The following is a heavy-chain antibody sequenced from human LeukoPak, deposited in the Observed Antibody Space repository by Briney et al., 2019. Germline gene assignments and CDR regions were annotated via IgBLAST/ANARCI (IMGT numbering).Heavy chain of an antibody. V-gene: IGHV4-59*08. J-gene: IGHJ3*02. CDR2: IYFSAST. Sequence: PSETLSLTCAVSGDYISGYYWSWIRQPPGKGLEWIGYIYFSASTKYNPSLKSRVIISLDTSTNQFSLKLSSVTAADTALYYCARHIYGDSVAFDIWGQGTLVTVSS. CDR1: GDYISGYY. D-gene: IGHD4-17*01. CDR3: ARHIYGDSVAFDI.